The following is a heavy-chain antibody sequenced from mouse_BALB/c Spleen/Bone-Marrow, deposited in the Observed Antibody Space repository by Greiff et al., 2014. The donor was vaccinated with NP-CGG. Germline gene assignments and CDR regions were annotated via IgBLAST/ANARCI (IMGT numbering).Heavy chain of an antibody. CDR1: GYTFTSYI. V-gene: IGHV1-14*01. CDR2: INPYNDGT. J-gene: IGHJ3*01. Sequence: VQLQQSGPELVKPGASVKMSCKASGYTFTSYIIHWVKQKPGQGLEWIGYINPYNDGTKYNEKFKGKATLSSDKSSSTAYMERSSLTSADSAVYYCAGPAWFAYWGQGTLVTVS. CDR3: AGPAWFAY.